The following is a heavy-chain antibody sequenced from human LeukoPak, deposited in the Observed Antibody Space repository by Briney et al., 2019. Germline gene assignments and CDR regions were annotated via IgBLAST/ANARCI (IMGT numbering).Heavy chain of an antibody. CDR1: GFTFSSYR. CDR2: IKQGGSEK. Sequence: GGSLRLSCAASGFTFSSYRMSWVRQAPGKGLEWVANIKQGGSEKYYVDSVKGRFTISRDNAKNSLYLQMNSLRAEDTAVYYCARGAYSSGWAYFDHWGQGTLVTVSS. CDR3: ARGAYSSGWAYFDH. J-gene: IGHJ4*02. D-gene: IGHD6-19*01. V-gene: IGHV3-7*01.